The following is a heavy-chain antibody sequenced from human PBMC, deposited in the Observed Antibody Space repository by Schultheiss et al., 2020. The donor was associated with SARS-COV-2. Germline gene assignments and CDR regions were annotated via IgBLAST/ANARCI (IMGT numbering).Heavy chain of an antibody. J-gene: IGHJ6*02. Sequence: ASVKVSCKASGYTFTSYDINWVRQATGQGLEWMGWMNPNSGNTNYAQKLQGRVTMTTDTSTSTAYMELRSLRSDDTAVYYCAIAIVVVPAANYGMDVWGQGTTVTVSS. CDR3: AIAIVVVPAANYGMDV. CDR2: MNPNSGNT. V-gene: IGHV1-18*01. D-gene: IGHD2-2*01. CDR1: GYTFTSYD.